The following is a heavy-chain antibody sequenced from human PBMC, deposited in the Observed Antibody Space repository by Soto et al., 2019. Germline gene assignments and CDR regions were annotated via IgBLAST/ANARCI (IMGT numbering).Heavy chain of an antibody. CDR3: ATELIAKYGMDV. Sequence: EVQLVESGGGLVQPGGSLRLSCAASGFTVSGNYVTWVRQAPGNGLEWVSVIYTDDNIYYADSVTGRFTISRDNSKNTFYLQMNRLRVEDTAVYYCATELIAKYGMDVWAQGTTVTVSS. J-gene: IGHJ6*02. V-gene: IGHV3-53*01. CDR1: GFTVSGNY. D-gene: IGHD2-21*01. CDR2: IYTDDNI.